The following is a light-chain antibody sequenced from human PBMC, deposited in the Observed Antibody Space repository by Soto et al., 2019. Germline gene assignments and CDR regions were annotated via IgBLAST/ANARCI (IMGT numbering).Light chain of an antibody. CDR1: QGIGNY. Sequence: DIQMTQSPSSLSASVGDRVTITCRASQGIGNYLAWYQQKPGKVPKLLIFAASTLQSGVPSRFRGSGSGTDFTLTVSSLQPEDVATYYCQKYNVAPRTFGPGTKVDIK. V-gene: IGKV1-27*01. CDR3: QKYNVAPRT. CDR2: AAS. J-gene: IGKJ3*01.